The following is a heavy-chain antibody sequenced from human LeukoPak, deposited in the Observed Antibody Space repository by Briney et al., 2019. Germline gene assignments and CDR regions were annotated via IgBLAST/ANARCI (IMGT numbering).Heavy chain of an antibody. V-gene: IGHV1-18*01. CDR3: ARDPRDLFRRYCSGGSCYGSDP. CDR2: SSAYNGNT. J-gene: IGHJ5*02. CDR1: GYTFTSYG. D-gene: IGHD2-15*01. Sequence: GASVKVSCKASGYTFTSYGISWVRQAPGQGLEWMGWSSAYNGNTNYAQKLQGRVTMTTYTSTSTAYMELRSLRSDDTAVYYCARDPRDLFRRYCSGGSCYGSDPWGQGTLVTVSS.